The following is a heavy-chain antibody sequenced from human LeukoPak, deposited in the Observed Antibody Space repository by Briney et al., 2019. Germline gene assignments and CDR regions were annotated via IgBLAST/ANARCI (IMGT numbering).Heavy chain of an antibody. J-gene: IGHJ4*02. D-gene: IGHD3-10*01. CDR1: GFTFSSYG. Sequence: GGSLRLSCAASGFTFSSYGMHWVRQAPGKGLEWVAFIRYDGSNKYYADSVKGRFTISRGNSKNTLYLQMNSLRAEDTAVYYCAKDHGSGSYYLFDYWGQGTLVTVSS. CDR2: IRYDGSNK. CDR3: AKDHGSGSYYLFDY. V-gene: IGHV3-30*02.